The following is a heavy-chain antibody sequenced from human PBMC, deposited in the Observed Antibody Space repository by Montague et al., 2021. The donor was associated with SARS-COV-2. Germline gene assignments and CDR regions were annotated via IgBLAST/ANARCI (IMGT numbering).Heavy chain of an antibody. Sequence: CAISGDSVSSNIATWNWIRQSPSRGLEWLGRTYYRSKWYNDYAESVKSRITIDPDTSKHQFSLHLNSVTPEDTAVYYRASIPVGSKYYFDFWGQGTLVTVSS. CDR3: ASIPVGSKYYFDF. CDR1: GDSVSSNIAT. CDR2: TYYRSKWYN. D-gene: IGHD2-2*01. J-gene: IGHJ4*02. V-gene: IGHV6-1*01.